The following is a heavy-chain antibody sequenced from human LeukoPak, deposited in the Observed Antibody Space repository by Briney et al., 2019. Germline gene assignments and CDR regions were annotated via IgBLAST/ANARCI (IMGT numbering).Heavy chain of an antibody. J-gene: IGHJ4*02. CDR3: ARALRFLEWLYYGSDY. CDR1: GYTFTSYG. V-gene: IGHV1-18*01. CDR2: ISAYNGNT. D-gene: IGHD3-3*01. Sequence: ASVKVSCKASGYTFTSYGISWVRQAPGQGLEWTGWISAYNGNTNYAQKLQGRVTMTTDTSTSTAYVELRSLRSDDTAVYYCARALRFLEWLYYGSDYWGQGTLVTVSS.